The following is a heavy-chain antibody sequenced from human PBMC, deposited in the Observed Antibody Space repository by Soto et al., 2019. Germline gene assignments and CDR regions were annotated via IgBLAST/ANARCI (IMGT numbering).Heavy chain of an antibody. CDR1: GGSISSSSYF. J-gene: IGHJ5*02. Sequence: QLQLQESGPGLVKPSETLSLTCTVSGGSISSSSYFWGWIRQPPGKGLEWIGSIYYSGSTYYNPSPKSRVTGSVGTSKNRLSLKLSAVTAAAAAVYYCARHPSDFWFDPWGQGTLVTVSS. D-gene: IGHD2-21*02. CDR2: IYYSGST. V-gene: IGHV4-39*01. CDR3: ARHPSDFWFDP.